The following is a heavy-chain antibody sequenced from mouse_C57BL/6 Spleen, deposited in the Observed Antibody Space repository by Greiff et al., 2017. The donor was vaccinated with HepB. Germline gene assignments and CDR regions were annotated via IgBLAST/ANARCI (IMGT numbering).Heavy chain of an antibody. Sequence: VQLQQPGAELVKPGASVKMSCKASGYTFTSYWITWVKQRPGQGLEWIGDIYPGSGSTNYNEKFKSKATLTVDTSSSTAYMQRSSLTSEDSAVYYCARESDYYYGSSRFAYWGQGTLVTVSA. V-gene: IGHV1-55*01. CDR1: GYTFTSYW. CDR2: IYPGSGST. J-gene: IGHJ3*01. CDR3: ARESDYYYGSSRFAY. D-gene: IGHD1-1*01.